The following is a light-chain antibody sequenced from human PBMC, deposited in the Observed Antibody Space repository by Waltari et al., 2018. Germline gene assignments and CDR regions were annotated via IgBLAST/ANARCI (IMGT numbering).Light chain of an antibody. J-gene: IGLJ2*01. CDR2: RNT. CDR1: SSDIGSKY. CDR3: AARDDSLSAPVF. V-gene: IGLV1-47*01. Sequence: QSVLTQPPSASGTPGQRVTISCSGSSSDIGSKYVYWYQQLPGTAPKLLIYRNTQLPSGIPDRFSASKSGTSASLAISGLRSEDEADYYCAARDDSLSAPVFFGGGTKLTVL.